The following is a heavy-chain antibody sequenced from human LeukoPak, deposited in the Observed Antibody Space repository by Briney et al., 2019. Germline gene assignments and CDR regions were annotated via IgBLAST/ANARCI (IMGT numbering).Heavy chain of an antibody. V-gene: IGHV5-51*01. CDR2: IYPGDSDT. Sequence: GESLKISCKGSGYSFTSYWIGWVRQMPGKGLEWMGIIYPGDSDTRYSPSFQGQVTISADKSISTAYLQWSSLKASDTAMYYCARSVGIAVAAPFDYWAREPWSPSPQ. CDR1: GYSFTSYW. D-gene: IGHD6-19*01. CDR3: ARSVGIAVAAPFDY. J-gene: IGHJ4*02.